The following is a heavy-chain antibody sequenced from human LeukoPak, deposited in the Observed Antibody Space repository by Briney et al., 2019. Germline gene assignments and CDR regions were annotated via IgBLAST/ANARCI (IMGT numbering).Heavy chain of an antibody. CDR2: MNPNSGNT. D-gene: IGHD1-1*01. CDR1: GYTFTSYD. CDR3: ARGLLAGTTVRLYYYYYDMEV. J-gene: IGHJ6*03. V-gene: IGHV1-8*01. Sequence: ASVKVSCKASGYTFTSYDINWVRQATGQGLEWMGWMNPNSGNTGYAQKFQGRVTMTRNTSTSTAYMELSSLRSEDTAGSYCARGLLAGTTVRLYYYYYDMEVWGKGTTVTVSS.